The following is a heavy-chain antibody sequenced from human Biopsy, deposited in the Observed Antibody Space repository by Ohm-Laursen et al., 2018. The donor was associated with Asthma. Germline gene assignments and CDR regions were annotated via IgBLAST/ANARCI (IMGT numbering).Heavy chain of an antibody. D-gene: IGHD2-2*01. CDR2: IYYSGTT. CDR3: VRGSSSCHHGPFHYYYGLDV. J-gene: IGHJ6*02. CDR1: SGSGGYMRSGNYY. Sequence: GTLSLTCSLSSGSGGYMRSGNYYWGWIRQPPGKGLEWIGSIYYSGTTYYNPSLEGRVTVSADTSKNQFSLKLTSVTAADTAVYYCVRGSSSCHHGPFHYYYGLDVWGQGTTATVSS. V-gene: IGHV4-39*01.